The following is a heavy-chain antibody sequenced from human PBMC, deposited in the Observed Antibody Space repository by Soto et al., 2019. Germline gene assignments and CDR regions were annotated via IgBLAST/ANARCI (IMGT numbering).Heavy chain of an antibody. CDR1: GFTFSSYA. D-gene: IGHD3-9*01. V-gene: IGHV3-23*01. Sequence: EVQLLESGGGLVQPGGSLRLSCAASGFTFSSYAMSWVRQAPGKGLEWVSAISGSGGSTYYADSVKGRFTISRDNSKNSLYLQMNSLRAEDTAVYYCASQAYYDILTGAAPPVGPEWGQGTLVTVSS. CDR2: ISGSGGST. J-gene: IGHJ4*02. CDR3: ASQAYYDILTGAAPPVGPE.